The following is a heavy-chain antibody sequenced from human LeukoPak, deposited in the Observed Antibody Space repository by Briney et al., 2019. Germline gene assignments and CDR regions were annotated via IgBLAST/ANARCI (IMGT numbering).Heavy chain of an antibody. CDR1: AYTFTIYG. CDR3: ARGHFDWLVTAFDY. CDR2: ISAYNGNT. Sequence: GASVTVSCTASAYTFTIYGISWVRQAPAPGLEWMGWISAYNGNTNYAQKLQGRVTLTTDTSTSTAYMELRRLRSDDTAVYYCARGHFDWLVTAFDYWGQGTLVTVSS. D-gene: IGHD3-9*01. V-gene: IGHV1-18*01. J-gene: IGHJ4*02.